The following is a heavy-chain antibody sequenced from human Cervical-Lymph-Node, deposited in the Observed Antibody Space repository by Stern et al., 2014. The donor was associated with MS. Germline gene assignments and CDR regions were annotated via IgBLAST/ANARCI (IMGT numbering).Heavy chain of an antibody. CDR2: IGTSGDT. CDR1: GFAFSRFD. J-gene: IGHJ6*02. V-gene: IGHV3-13*01. Sequence: EVQLEESGGGLMQPGGPLRLSCVASGFAFSRFDIHWVRQVAGRRMEWVSSIGTSGDTYYPDSVKGRFTISRENAKNSVYLQMNSLRAGDTAVYFCARAPRKSYDGMDVWGQGTTVIVSS. CDR3: ARAPRKSYDGMDV. D-gene: IGHD1-14*01.